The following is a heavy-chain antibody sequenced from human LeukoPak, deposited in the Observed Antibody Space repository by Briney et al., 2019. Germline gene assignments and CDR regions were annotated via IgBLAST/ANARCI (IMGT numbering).Heavy chain of an antibody. D-gene: IGHD3-22*01. J-gene: IGHJ4*02. Sequence: GGSLRLSCAASGFTFSNYAMSWVRQAPGKGLEWVSAINGNGGSSGGSTYYADSVKGRFTISRDNSKNTLYLQMNSLRAEDTAVYFCAEGVYCYDSSRYYYTYYFGYWGQGTLVTVSS. CDR2: INGNGGSSGGST. V-gene: IGHV3-23*01. CDR1: GFTFSNYA. CDR3: AEGVYCYDSSRYYYTYYFGY.